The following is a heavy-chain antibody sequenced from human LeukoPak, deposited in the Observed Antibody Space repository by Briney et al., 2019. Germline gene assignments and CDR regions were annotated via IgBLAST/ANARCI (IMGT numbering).Heavy chain of an antibody. Sequence: SETLSLTCVVYDVSFSGYYWTWIRQPPGKGLEWIGEINHSGSTNYNPSLKSRVTISVDASNNQFSQKLTTGLAADTAVYDCARREVRGNNYGFNYWGQGTLVTVSS. CDR1: DVSFSGYY. J-gene: IGHJ4*02. CDR3: ARREVRGNNYGFNY. D-gene: IGHD5-18*01. CDR2: INHSGST. V-gene: IGHV4-34*01.